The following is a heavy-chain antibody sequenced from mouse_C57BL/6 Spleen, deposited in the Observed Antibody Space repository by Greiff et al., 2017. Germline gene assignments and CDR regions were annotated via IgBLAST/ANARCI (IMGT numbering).Heavy chain of an antibody. CDR1: GYTFTSYW. Sequence: VQLQQPGAELVKPGASVKMSCKASGYTFTSYWITWVKQRPGQGLEWIGDIYPGSGSTNYNEKFKSKATLTVDTSSSTAYMQLSSLTSEDSAVYYCARDDYDETWFAYWGQGTLDTVSA. CDR2: IYPGSGST. CDR3: ARDDYDETWFAY. D-gene: IGHD2-4*01. V-gene: IGHV1-55*01. J-gene: IGHJ3*01.